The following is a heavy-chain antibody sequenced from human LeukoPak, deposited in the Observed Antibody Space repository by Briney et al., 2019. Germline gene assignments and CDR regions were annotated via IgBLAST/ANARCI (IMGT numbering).Heavy chain of an antibody. CDR1: GYTFTSYY. D-gene: IGHD4-23*01. V-gene: IGHV1-46*01. CDR3: ARDLGGNDLFDY. CDR2: INPSGGST. Sequence: ASVKVSCKASGYTFTSYYMHWVRQAPGQGLEWMGIINPSGGSTGYAQKFQGRVTMTRDTSTSTVYMELSSLRSEDTAVYYCARDLGGNDLFDYWGQGTLVTVSS. J-gene: IGHJ4*02.